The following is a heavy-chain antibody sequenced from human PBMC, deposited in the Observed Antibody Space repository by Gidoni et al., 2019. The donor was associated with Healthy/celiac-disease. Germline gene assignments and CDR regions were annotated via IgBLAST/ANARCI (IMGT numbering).Heavy chain of an antibody. V-gene: IGHV3-15*01. Sequence: EVQLVESGGGLVKPGGSLRLSCAASGFTFSNAWMIWVRQAPGKGLEWVGRIKSKTDGGTTDYAGPVKGRFTISRDDSKNTLDLQMNILKTEDTAVYYCTTCVVVVPAAIKSYYYYYYMDVWGKGTTVTVSS. CDR2: IKSKTDGGTT. CDR1: GFTFSNAW. CDR3: TTCVVVVPAAIKSYYYYYYMDV. J-gene: IGHJ6*03. D-gene: IGHD2-2*02.